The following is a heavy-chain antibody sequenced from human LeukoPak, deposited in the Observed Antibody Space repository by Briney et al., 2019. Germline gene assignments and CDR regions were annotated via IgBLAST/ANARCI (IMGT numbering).Heavy chain of an antibody. CDR3: ARGDSGYYYEAPLGY. J-gene: IGHJ4*02. CDR1: GFTFSSYG. Sequence: PGGSLRLSCAASGFTFSSYGMHWVRQAPGKGLEWVAVIWYDGSNKYYADSVKGRFTISRDNSKNTLYLQMNSLRAEDTAVYYCARGDSGYYYEAPLGYWGQGTLVTVSS. CDR2: IWYDGSNK. D-gene: IGHD3-22*01. V-gene: IGHV3-33*08.